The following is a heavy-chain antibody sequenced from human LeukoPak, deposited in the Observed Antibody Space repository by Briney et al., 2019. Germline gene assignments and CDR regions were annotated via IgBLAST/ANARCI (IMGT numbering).Heavy chain of an antibody. J-gene: IGHJ6*02. CDR2: LSIYNGNT. CDR3: ARQSKVTIHGMDV. Sequence: GAAVTVSCKDSGYAFTSYGFGWVRQAPAQGLEWVGWLSIYNGNTNYAQKRQGRVTMTTDTSTSTAYKELRSLRSDDPAVYFCARQSKVTIHGMDVWGQGTTVTVSS. V-gene: IGHV1-18*01. CDR1: GYAFTSYG. D-gene: IGHD4-17*01.